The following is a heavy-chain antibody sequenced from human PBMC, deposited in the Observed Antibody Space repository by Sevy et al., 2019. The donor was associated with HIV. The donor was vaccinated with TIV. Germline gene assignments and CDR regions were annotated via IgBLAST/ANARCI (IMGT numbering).Heavy chain of an antibody. J-gene: IGHJ6*02. CDR2: ISYDGNNK. D-gene: IGHD3-16*01. CDR3: VRYQYYYGMDV. CDR1: GFTFSSYA. V-gene: IGHV3-30*04. Sequence: GGSLRLSCAASGFTFSSYAMHWVRQAPGKGLEWVAVISYDGNNKYHADSVKDRFTISRDNANNTLHLQMKSLRAEDTAVYYCVRYQYYYGMDVWGQGTTITVSS.